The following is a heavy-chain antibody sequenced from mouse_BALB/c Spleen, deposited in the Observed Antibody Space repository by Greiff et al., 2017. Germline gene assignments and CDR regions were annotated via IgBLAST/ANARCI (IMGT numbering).Heavy chain of an antibody. CDR2: INPSNGRT. Sequence: QVQLQQPGAELVKPGASVKLSCKASGYTFTSYWMHWVKQRPGQGLEWIGEINPSNGRTNYNEKFKSKATLTVDKSSSTAYMQLSSLTSEDSAVYYCANRYDVGAYFDYWGQGTTLTVSS. V-gene: IGHV1S81*02. CDR3: ANRYDVGAYFDY. CDR1: GYTFTSYW. J-gene: IGHJ2*01. D-gene: IGHD2-14*01.